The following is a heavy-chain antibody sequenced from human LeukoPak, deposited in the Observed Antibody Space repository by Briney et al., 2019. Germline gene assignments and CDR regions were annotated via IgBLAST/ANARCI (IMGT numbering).Heavy chain of an antibody. D-gene: IGHD3-9*01. CDR1: GGSISSSNW. CDR3: ASHILTGYYHEWFDP. Sequence: SETLSLTCAVSGGSISSSNWWSWVRQPPGKGLEWIGEIYHSGSTNYNPSLKSRVIISVGKSKNQFSLKLSSVTAADTAVYYCASHILTGYYHEWFDPWGQGTLVTVSS. J-gene: IGHJ5*02. V-gene: IGHV4-4*02. CDR2: IYHSGST.